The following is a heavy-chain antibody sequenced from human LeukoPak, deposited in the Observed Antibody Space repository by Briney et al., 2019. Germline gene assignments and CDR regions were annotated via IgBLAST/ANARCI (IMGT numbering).Heavy chain of an antibody. CDR1: GFTFSSYA. CDR2: ISYDGSNK. J-gene: IGHJ6*02. V-gene: IGHV3-30-3*01. CDR3: ARSNAPYYYYGMDV. Sequence: PGRSLRLSCAASGFTFSSYAMHWVRQAPGKGLEWVAVISYDGSNKYYADSVKGRFTISRDNSKNTLYLQMSSLRAEDTAVYYCARSNAPYYYYGMDVWGQGTTVTVSS.